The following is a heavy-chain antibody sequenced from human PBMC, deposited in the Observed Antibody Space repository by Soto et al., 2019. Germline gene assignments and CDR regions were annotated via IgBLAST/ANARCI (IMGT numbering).Heavy chain of an antibody. CDR1: GFTFSSYS. D-gene: IGHD3-22*01. J-gene: IGHJ4*02. CDR2: ISSSTSYI. Sequence: PGGSLRLSCAASGFTFSSYSMNWVRQAPGKGLEWVSSISSSTSYIYYVDSVKGRFTISRDNAKNSLYLQMNSLRAEDTAVYYCARDTDSSGPFDYWGQGTLVTVSS. CDR3: ARDTDSSGPFDY. V-gene: IGHV3-21*01.